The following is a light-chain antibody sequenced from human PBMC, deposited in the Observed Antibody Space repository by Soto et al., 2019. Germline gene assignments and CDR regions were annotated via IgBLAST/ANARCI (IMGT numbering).Light chain of an antibody. CDR3: QQTSNTPQT. J-gene: IGKJ4*01. Sequence: DIQMTQSPSTLSASVGDRVTITCRASESIRTWLAWYQHKPGTAPKLLIYGASSLQSGVPSRFSGSGSGTDFTLTIRSLQPEDFATYYCQQTSNTPQTFGGGTKVDIK. V-gene: IGKV1-39*01. CDR2: GAS. CDR1: ESIRTW.